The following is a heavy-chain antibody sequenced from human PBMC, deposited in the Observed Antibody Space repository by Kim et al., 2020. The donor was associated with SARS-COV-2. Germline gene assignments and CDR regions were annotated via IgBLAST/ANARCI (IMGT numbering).Heavy chain of an antibody. J-gene: IGHJ2*01. CDR1: GYTFTSYG. CDR3: ARAVNSQITHIVVVTATPLYFDL. V-gene: IGHV1-18*01. CDR2: ISAYNGNT. Sequence: ASVKVSCKASGYTFTSYGISWVRQAPGQGLEWMGWISAYNGNTNYAQKLQGRVTMTTDTSTSTAYMELRSLRSDDTAVYYCARAVNSQITHIVVVTATPLYFDLWGRGTLVTVSS. D-gene: IGHD2-21*02.